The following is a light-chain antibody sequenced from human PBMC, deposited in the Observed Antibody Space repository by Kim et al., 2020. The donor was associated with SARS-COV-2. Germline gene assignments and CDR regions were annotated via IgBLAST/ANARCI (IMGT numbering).Light chain of an antibody. CDR3: QQYGSSFMYT. Sequence: EIVLTQSPGTLSLSPGESATLSCRASQSVSSSYLTWYQQKPGQAPRLLIYGASSRATGIPDRFSGSGSGTDFTLTISRLEPEDFAVYYCQQYGSSFMYTFGQGTKLEI. CDR1: QSVSSSY. J-gene: IGKJ2*01. CDR2: GAS. V-gene: IGKV3-20*01.